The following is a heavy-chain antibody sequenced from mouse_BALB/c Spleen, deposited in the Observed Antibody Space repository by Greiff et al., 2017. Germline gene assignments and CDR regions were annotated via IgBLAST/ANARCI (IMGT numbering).Heavy chain of an antibody. D-gene: IGHD1-1*01. Sequence: QVQLQQSGAELARPGASVKLSCKASGYTFTSYWMQWVKQRPGQGLEWIGAIYPGDGDTRYTQKFKGKATLTADKSSSTAYMQLSSLASEDSAVYYCARNSYYGSSYWFAYWGQGTLVTVSA. CDR2: IYPGDGDT. CDR1: GYTFTSYW. CDR3: ARNSYYGSSYWFAY. J-gene: IGHJ3*01. V-gene: IGHV1-87*01.